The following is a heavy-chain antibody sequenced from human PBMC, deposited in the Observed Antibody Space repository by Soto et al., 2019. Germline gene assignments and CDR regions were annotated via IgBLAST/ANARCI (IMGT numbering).Heavy chain of an antibody. CDR2: IYSGGST. CDR3: ARVRSYGSGSYSNTYYFDY. J-gene: IGHJ4*02. Sequence: GGSLRLSCAASGFTFSSNYMSWVRQAPGKGLEWVSVIYSGGSTYYADSVKGRFTISRDNSKNTLYLQMNSLRAEDTAVYYCARVRSYGSGSYSNTYYFDYWGQGTLVTVSS. V-gene: IGHV3-53*01. D-gene: IGHD3-10*01. CDR1: GFTFSSNY.